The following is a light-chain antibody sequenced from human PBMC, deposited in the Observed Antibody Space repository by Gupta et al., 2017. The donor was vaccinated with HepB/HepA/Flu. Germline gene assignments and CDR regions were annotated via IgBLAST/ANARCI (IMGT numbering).Light chain of an antibody. J-gene: IGLJ1*01. CDR3: QSFDNSRVI. CDR2: GNS. V-gene: IGLV1-40*01. Sequence: QSVLTPPPSVSGAPGTSVTISCTGTSSNIGAGYNVHWYPQPSGKAPRLLIYGNSNRPSGVPYRFSGSKSGTSASLAITGLQPEDEADYYCQSFDNSRVIFGPGTEVTVL. CDR1: SSNIGAGYN.